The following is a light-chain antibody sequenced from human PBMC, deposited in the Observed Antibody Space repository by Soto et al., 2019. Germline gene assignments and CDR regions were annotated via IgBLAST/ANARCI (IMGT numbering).Light chain of an antibody. Sequence: EIVMTQSPATLSVSPGERATLSCRASQSVSSNLAWYQQIPGQAPRLLIYGASTRATGVPARFSGSGSETEFTLTISSLQSEDFAVYYCQQYVNWPPKYTFGQGTKLEIK. J-gene: IGKJ2*01. CDR3: QQYVNWPPKYT. V-gene: IGKV3-15*01. CDR1: QSVSSN. CDR2: GAS.